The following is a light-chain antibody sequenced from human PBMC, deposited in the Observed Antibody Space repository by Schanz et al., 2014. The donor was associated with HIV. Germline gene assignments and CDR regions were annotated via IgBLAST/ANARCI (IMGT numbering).Light chain of an antibody. CDR1: HSISSW. J-gene: IGKJ4*01. CDR3: QQLKSHPLT. Sequence: DIQMTQSPSTLSASVGDRVTITCRASHSISSWLAWYQQKPGKAPKLLIYQASSLETGVPSRFSGSGFGTEFTFSISSLQPDDFATYYCQQLKSHPLTFGGGTRVDI. V-gene: IGKV1-5*03. CDR2: QAS.